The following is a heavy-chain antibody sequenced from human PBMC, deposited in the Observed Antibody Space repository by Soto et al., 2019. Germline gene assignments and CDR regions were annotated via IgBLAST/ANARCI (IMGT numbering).Heavy chain of an antibody. V-gene: IGHV4-38-2*01. J-gene: IGHJ4*02. CDR1: VDSVSIIYH. CDR2: IYHTGTT. D-gene: IGHD3-3*01. Sequence: SEALSVTCAVSVDSVSIIYHLACIRQPPGKGLEWVASIYHTGTTYYNPPLTSRVTISVDASRNQFSLKMTSVTAADSAVYYCARTDTVGYYPYFGQGKMVTVSS. CDR3: ARTDTVGYYPY.